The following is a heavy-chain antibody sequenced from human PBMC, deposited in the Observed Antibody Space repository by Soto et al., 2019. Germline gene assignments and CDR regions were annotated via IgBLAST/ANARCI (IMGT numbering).Heavy chain of an antibody. V-gene: IGHV1-18*01. CDR1: GYTFSNFG. Sequence: VQLVQSGAEVKKPGASVKVSCKASGYTFSNFGISWVRLAPGQGLEWMGWITAYNGNTHYAQNFQGRVTMTTDTSTRTAYMDLRSLRSDDTASYYCARFGRGFSSAFDFDYWGQGTLVTVSS. J-gene: IGHJ4*02. D-gene: IGHD5-18*01. CDR3: ARFGRGFSSAFDFDY. CDR2: ITAYNGNT.